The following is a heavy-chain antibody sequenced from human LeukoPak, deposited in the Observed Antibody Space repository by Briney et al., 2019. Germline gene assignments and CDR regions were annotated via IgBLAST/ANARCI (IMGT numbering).Heavy chain of an antibody. Sequence: GGSLRLSCAASGFTFSSYAMSWVRQAPGKGLEWVSGISGSGGSTDYADSVKGRFTISRDNSKDTLYLQMNSLRAEDSAVYYCAKPRDSGGSWGYDYWGQGTLVTVSS. CDR1: GFTFSSYA. CDR2: ISGSGGST. CDR3: AKPRDSGGSWGYDY. V-gene: IGHV3-23*01. J-gene: IGHJ4*02. D-gene: IGHD2-15*01.